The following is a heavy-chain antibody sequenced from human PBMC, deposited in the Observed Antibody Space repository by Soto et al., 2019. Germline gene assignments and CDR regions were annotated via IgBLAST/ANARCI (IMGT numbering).Heavy chain of an antibody. J-gene: IGHJ4*02. CDR1: DSPFIKPW. CDR2: IKSKTDGGTT. Sequence: EVQLVESGGGLVKPGGSLNPPGAAPDSPFIKPWRTGSRQAPGRGLEGVARIKSKTDGGTTDYAAPVKGRFTISRDDSKNTLYLQMNSLKTEDTAVYYCTTVYVRSGYDFGFDYWGQGTLVTVSS. CDR3: TTVYVRSGYDFGFDY. D-gene: IGHD5-12*01. V-gene: IGHV3-15*01.